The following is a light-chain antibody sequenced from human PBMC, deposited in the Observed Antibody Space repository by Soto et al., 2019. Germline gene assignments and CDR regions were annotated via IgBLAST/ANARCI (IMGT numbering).Light chain of an antibody. CDR2: KAS. CDR1: QSISSW. Sequence: DIQMTQSPSTLSASVGDRVTITCRASQSISSWLAWYQQKPGKAPKLLIYKASSLDSGVPSRFSGSGSGTEFTLTISRLPPDDFATYYCQQYNSYWTFGQGTKVEIK. CDR3: QQYNSYWT. J-gene: IGKJ1*01. V-gene: IGKV1-5*03.